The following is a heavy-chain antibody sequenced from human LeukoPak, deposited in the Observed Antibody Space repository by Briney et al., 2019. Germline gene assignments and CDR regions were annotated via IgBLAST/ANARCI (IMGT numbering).Heavy chain of an antibody. V-gene: IGHV3-33*06. CDR1: GFTFSSYG. CDR3: AKAQLGYSYGYVFDY. CDR2: IWYDGSNK. J-gene: IGHJ4*02. D-gene: IGHD5-18*01. Sequence: PGGSLRLSCAASGFTFSSYGMHWVRQAPGKGLEWVAVIWYDGSNKYYADSVKGRFTIPRDNSKNTLYLQMNSLRAEDTAVYYRAKAQLGYSYGYVFDYWGQGTLVTVSS.